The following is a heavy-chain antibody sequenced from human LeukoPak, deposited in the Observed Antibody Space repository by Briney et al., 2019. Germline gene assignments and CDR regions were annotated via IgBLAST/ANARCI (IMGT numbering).Heavy chain of an antibody. D-gene: IGHD5-24*01. V-gene: IGHV3-11*03. CDR1: GFTFSDYC. CDR2: ISRSSSHT. Sequence: GGSLILSCAASGFTFSDYCMSWIRQAPGKGLEWVSYISRSSSHTNYADSVKGRFTISRDNAKNSLDLQMNSLRAEDTAVYYCASSPRWPSLHFDFWGQGTLVTVSS. CDR3: ASSPRWPSLHFDF. J-gene: IGHJ4*02.